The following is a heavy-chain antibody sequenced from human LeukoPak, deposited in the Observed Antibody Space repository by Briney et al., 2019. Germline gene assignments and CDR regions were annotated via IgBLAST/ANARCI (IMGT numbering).Heavy chain of an antibody. CDR3: AKDLRYARLSC. Sequence: GGSLRLSCAASGFTVSSNYMSWVRQAPGKGLEWVSAISGSGGSTYYADSVKGRFTISRDNSKNTLYLQMNSLGAEDTAVYYCAKDLRYARLSCWGQGTLVTVSS. CDR1: GFTVSSNY. CDR2: ISGSGGST. J-gene: IGHJ4*02. V-gene: IGHV3-23*01. D-gene: IGHD1-1*01.